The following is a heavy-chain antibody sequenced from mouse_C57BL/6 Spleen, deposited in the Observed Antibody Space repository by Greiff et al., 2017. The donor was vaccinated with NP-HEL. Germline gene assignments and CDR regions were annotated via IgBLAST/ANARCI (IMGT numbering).Heavy chain of an antibody. J-gene: IGHJ4*01. Sequence: EVKLVESGGGLVQPGGSLKLSCAASGFTFSSYTMPWVRQTPEKRLEWVAYISNGGGSTYYPDTVKGRFTISRDNAKNTLYLQMSRLKSEDTAMYSCARRAARVYYYAMDYWGQGTSVTVSS. D-gene: IGHD3-1*01. CDR1: GFTFSSYT. CDR2: ISNGGGST. CDR3: ARRAARVYYYAMDY. V-gene: IGHV5-12-2*01.